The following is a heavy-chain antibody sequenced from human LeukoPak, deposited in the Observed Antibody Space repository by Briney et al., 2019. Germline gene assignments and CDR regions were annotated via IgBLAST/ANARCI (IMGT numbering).Heavy chain of an antibody. CDR3: AKVDNWKYGHHDY. D-gene: IGHD1-1*01. CDR2: ISGSDGTT. Sequence: ASVKVSCKASGGTFSSYAMSWVRQAPGKGLEWVSAISGSDGTTYYADSVKGRFTISRDNSKYTLSLQMNSLRAEDTAVYYCAKVDNWKYGHHDYWGQGTLVTVSS. V-gene: IGHV3-23*01. J-gene: IGHJ4*02. CDR1: GGTFSSYA.